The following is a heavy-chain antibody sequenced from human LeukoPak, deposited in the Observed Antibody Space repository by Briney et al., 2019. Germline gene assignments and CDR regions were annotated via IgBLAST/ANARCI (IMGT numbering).Heavy chain of an antibody. CDR1: GFTFSTYS. CDR3: ARDSGSYSTPFDY. J-gene: IGHJ4*02. Sequence: GGSLRLSCVVSGFTFSTYSMNWVRQAPGKGLEWVSSISSSSVYIHYADSVKGRFTISRDNAKKSLYLQMNSLRAEDTAVYYCARDSGSYSTPFDYWGQGTLVTVSS. CDR2: ISSSSVYI. D-gene: IGHD1-26*01. V-gene: IGHV3-21*01.